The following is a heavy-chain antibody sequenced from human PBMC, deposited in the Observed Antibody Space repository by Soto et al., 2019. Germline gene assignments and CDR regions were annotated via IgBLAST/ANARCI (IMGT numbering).Heavy chain of an antibody. Sequence: QVQLQESGPGLVKPSQTLSLTCTVSGGSISSGGYYWSWIRQHPGKGLEWIGYIYYSGSTYYNPSLKSRVTISVDTSKNQFSLKLSSVTAVDTAVYYCAREDCSGGSCYFHAFDIWGQGTMVTVSS. J-gene: IGHJ3*02. V-gene: IGHV4-31*03. D-gene: IGHD2-15*01. CDR1: GGSISSGGYY. CDR3: AREDCSGGSCYFHAFDI. CDR2: IYYSGST.